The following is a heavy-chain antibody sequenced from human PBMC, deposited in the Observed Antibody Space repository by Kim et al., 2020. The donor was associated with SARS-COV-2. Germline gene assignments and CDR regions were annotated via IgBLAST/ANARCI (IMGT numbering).Heavy chain of an antibody. CDR2: ISSSSSYI. CDR1: GFTFSSYS. V-gene: IGHV3-21*01. D-gene: IGHD6-13*01. J-gene: IGHJ5*02. Sequence: GGSLRLSCAASGFTFSSYSMNWVRQAPGKGLEWVSSISSSSSYIYYADSVKGRFTISRDNAKNSLYLQMNSLRAEDTAVYYCAREMEAAAGRQYDPWGQGTLVTVSS. CDR3: AREMEAAAGRQYDP.